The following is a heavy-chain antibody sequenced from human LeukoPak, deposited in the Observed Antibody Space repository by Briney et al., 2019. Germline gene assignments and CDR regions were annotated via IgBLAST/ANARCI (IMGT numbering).Heavy chain of an antibody. V-gene: IGHV3-7*01. Sequence: GGSLRLSCAASGFTFSSYWMSWVRQSPGKGLEWVADINQDGSENHYVDSVKGRFTISRDNAKNSLYLQMNSLRDEDTAVYYCARDRQATKVKFDYWGQGTLVTVSS. CDR3: ARDRQATKVKFDY. CDR1: GFTFSSYW. D-gene: IGHD4-17*01. CDR2: INQDGSEN. J-gene: IGHJ4*02.